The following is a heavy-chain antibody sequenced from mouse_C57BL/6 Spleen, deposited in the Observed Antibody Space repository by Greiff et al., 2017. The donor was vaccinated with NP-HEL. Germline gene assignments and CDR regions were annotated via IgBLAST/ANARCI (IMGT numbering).Heavy chain of an antibody. CDR3: AREGYYDYG. Sequence: QVQLQQSGPELVKPGASVKISCKASGYAFSSSWMNWVKQRPGKGLEWIGRIYPGDGDTNYNGKFKGKATLTADKSSSTAYMQLSSLTSEDSAVYFCAREGYYDYGWGQGTLVTVSA. D-gene: IGHD2-4*01. CDR2: IYPGDGDT. J-gene: IGHJ3*01. CDR1: GYAFSSSW. V-gene: IGHV1-82*01.